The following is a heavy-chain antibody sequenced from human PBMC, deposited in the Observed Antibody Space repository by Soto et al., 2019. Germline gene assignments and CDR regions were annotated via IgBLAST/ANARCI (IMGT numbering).Heavy chain of an antibody. CDR1: GGSISSCGYS. V-gene: IGHV4-30-2*01. J-gene: IGHJ4*02. CDR3: AADPNPTVFFL. Sequence: PSETLSLTCAVSGGSISSCGYSWSWIRQPPGKGLEWIGYMYHSGSTYYNPSLKSRVTISIDTSKNQFSLKLSSVTAADTAIYYCAADPNPTVFFLWGQGTLVTVSS. CDR2: MYHSGST. D-gene: IGHD3-3*01.